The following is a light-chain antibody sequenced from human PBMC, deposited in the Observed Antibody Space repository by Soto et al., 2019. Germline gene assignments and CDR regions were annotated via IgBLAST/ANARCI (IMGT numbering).Light chain of an antibody. V-gene: IGKV3-20*01. Sequence: EIVLTQSPGTLSLSPGEKATLSCRASQSVTSYLAWYQQKPGQAPRLLIFGASGRATGIPDRFSGSGSGTEFTLTISRLEPDDFAVYYCQQYGSSPLTFGGGTKVEIK. CDR2: GAS. CDR1: QSVTSY. CDR3: QQYGSSPLT. J-gene: IGKJ4*01.